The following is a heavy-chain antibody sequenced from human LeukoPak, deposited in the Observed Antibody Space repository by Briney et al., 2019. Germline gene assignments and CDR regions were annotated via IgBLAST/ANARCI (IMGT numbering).Heavy chain of an antibody. CDR1: GFTFSIYW. Sequence: GGSLRLSCAASGFTFSIYWMSWVRQAPGKGLEWVANIKQDGSEKYYVDSVKGRFTISRDNAKNSLYLQMNSLRAEDTAVYYCAGNGDYVRYFGLWGRGTLVTVSS. J-gene: IGHJ2*01. CDR2: IKQDGSEK. V-gene: IGHV3-7*01. CDR3: AGNGDYVRYFGL. D-gene: IGHD4-17*01.